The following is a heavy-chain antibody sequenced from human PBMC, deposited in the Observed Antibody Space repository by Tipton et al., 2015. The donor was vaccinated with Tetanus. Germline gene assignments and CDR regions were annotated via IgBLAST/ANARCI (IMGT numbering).Heavy chain of an antibody. D-gene: IGHD1-1*01. CDR1: GGSISSYY. J-gene: IGHJ4*02. V-gene: IGHV4-34*01. CDR2: INHSGST. Sequence: LRLSCTVSGGSISSYYWSWIRQPPGKGLEWIGEINHSGSTNYNPSLKSRVTTSVDTSKNHFSLKLSSVTAADTAVYYCARDIDVPGTTLYFDYWGQGTLVTVSS. CDR3: ARDIDVPGTTLYFDY.